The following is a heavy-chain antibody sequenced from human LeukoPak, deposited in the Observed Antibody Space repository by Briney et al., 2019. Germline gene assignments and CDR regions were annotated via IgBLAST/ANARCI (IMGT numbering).Heavy chain of an antibody. J-gene: IGHJ4*02. V-gene: IGHV3-23*01. D-gene: IGHD6-13*01. CDR3: AKGQTRQLVGLDY. CDR2: ISGSGGST. Sequence: GGSLRLSCAASGFTFSSYSMNWVRQAPGKGLEWVSAISGSGGSTYYADSVKGRFTISRDNSKNTLYLQMNSLRAEDTAVYYCAKGQTRQLVGLDYWGQGTLVTVSS. CDR1: GFTFSSYS.